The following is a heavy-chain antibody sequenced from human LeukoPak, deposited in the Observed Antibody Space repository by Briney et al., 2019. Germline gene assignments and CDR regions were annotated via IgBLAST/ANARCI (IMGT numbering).Heavy chain of an antibody. CDR1: GGSISSGGYY. D-gene: IGHD3-22*01. Sequence: SQTLSLTCTVSGGSISSGGYYWSWIRQPPGKGLEWIGYIYHSGSTYYNSSLKSRVTISVDRSKNQFSLKLSSVTAADTAVYYCARGPGDSSGYSFDYWGQGTLVTVSS. CDR2: IYHSGST. V-gene: IGHV4-30-2*01. J-gene: IGHJ4*02. CDR3: ARGPGDSSGYSFDY.